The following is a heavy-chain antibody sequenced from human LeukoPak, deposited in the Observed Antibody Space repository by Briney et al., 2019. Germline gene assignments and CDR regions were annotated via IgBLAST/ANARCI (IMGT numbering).Heavy chain of an antibody. D-gene: IGHD2-21*02. J-gene: IGHJ4*02. Sequence: GGSLRLSCAASEFTFRSYAMHWVRQAPGKGLEWVAVISYDGSNKYNADSVKGRFTISRDNSKNTLYLQMNSLRTEDTAVYYCARGTATGDEKYFDYWGQGTLVTLSS. CDR3: ARGTATGDEKYFDY. V-gene: IGHV3-30*04. CDR1: EFTFRSYA. CDR2: ISYDGSNK.